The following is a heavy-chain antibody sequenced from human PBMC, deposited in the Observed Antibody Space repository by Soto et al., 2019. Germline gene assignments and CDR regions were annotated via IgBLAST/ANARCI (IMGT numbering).Heavy chain of an antibody. V-gene: IGHV3-74*01. CDR3: ATFVSMVRGSILDH. CDR1: GFTFSSYW. Sequence: EVQLVESGGGLVQPGGSLRLSCAASGFTFSSYWMHWVRQAPGKGLVWVSRNSGDGTSTSFADSVRGRFTVSRDSAKNTLYLQMNSLRVEDTPLYYCATFVSMVRGSILDHWGQGTLVTVCS. CDR2: NSGDGTST. D-gene: IGHD3-10*01. J-gene: IGHJ4*02.